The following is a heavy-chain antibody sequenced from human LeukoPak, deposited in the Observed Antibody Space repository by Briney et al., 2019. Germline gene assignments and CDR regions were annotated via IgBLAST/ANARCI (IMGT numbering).Heavy chain of an antibody. D-gene: IGHD6-13*01. V-gene: IGHV4-39*01. J-gene: IGHJ5*01. CDR3: TRQLSWASDTGDS. Sequence: RSSQTLSLTWNVACGSVSGSRRDWGRVRQPPGGGLEWIGSIRYIGTTYSNPSLQSRLTISVDNSQNQFSLKLKSVTAADTSMYYCTRQLSWASDTGDSWGQGTLVTVSS. CDR2: IRYIGTT. CDR1: CGSVSGSRRD.